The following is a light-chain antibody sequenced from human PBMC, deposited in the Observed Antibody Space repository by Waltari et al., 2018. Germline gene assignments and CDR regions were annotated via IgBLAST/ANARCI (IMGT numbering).Light chain of an antibody. CDR2: DAS. CDR3: QQRSTWPSLT. Sequence: EIVLTQSPATLSLSPGESVTLSCRASQSVSRHLAWYQQRPGQAPRLLIYDASNRAPGIPARFSGNGSGTDFTLTISSLEPEDFAVYYCQQRSTWPSLTFGGGTKVGIK. V-gene: IGKV3-11*01. J-gene: IGKJ4*01. CDR1: QSVSRH.